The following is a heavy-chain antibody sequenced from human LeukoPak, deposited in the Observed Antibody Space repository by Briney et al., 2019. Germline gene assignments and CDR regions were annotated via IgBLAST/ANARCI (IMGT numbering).Heavy chain of an antibody. CDR2: IRYDGSNK. Sequence: GGSLRLSCAASGFTFSSYGMHWVRQAPGKGLEWVAFIRYDGSNKYYADSVKGRFTISRDNSKNTLYLQMSSLRAGDTAVYFCAKDAVTTLYYYYYMDVWGKGTTVTVSS. D-gene: IGHD4-11*01. CDR3: AKDAVTTLYYYYYMDV. CDR1: GFTFSSYG. J-gene: IGHJ6*03. V-gene: IGHV3-30*02.